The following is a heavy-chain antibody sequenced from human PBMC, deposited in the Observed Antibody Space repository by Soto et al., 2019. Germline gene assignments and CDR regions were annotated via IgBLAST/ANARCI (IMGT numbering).Heavy chain of an antibody. J-gene: IGHJ4*02. CDR1: GGSVSSGSYY. D-gene: IGHD6-19*01. Sequence: SETLSLTCTVSGGSVSSGSYYWSWIRQPPGKGLEWIGYIYYSGSTNYNPSLKSRVTISVDTSKNQFSLKLSSVTAADTAVYYCAKGLRAKYSSGLLDYWGQGTLVTVSS. CDR2: IYYSGST. CDR3: AKGLRAKYSSGLLDY. V-gene: IGHV4-61*01.